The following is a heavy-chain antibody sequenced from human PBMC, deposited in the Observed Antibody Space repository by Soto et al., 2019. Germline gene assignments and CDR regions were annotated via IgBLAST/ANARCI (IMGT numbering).Heavy chain of an antibody. CDR3: ARDAPYPQGRWLNLDL. D-gene: IGHD3-10*01. V-gene: IGHV1-3*01. CDR1: GYTFTNYG. CDR2: INAGSGNT. Sequence: ASVKVSCKASGYTFTNYGLDWVRQAPGQRPEWMGWINAGSGNTQYSQKFQDRVAITRDTSATTAYMELSSLRAEDTALYYCARDAPYPQGRWLNLDLWGQGTLVTVSS. J-gene: IGHJ5*02.